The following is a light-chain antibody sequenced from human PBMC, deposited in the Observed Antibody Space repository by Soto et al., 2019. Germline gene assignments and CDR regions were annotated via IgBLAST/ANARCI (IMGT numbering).Light chain of an antibody. CDR2: QVT. V-gene: IGLV2-14*01. CDR1: TRDIAGYNY. CDR3: TSFSSSTSLYV. Sequence: QSALTQPASVSGSVGQSSTISCTGTTRDIAGYNYISWYQQLPGKAPKLMIYQVTIRPSGISNRFSGSKSGNTASLTISGLQAEDEADYYCTSFSSSTSLYVFGTGTKVTVL. J-gene: IGLJ1*01.